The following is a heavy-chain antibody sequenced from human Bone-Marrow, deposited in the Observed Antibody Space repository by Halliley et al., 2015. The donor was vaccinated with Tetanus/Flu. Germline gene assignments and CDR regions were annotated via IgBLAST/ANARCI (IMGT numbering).Heavy chain of an antibody. V-gene: IGHV4-4*01. CDR2: SHSGKP. CDR3: ARGDDHGYGDYYIDS. D-gene: IGHD4-17*01. Sequence: SHSGKPTYNPPLKSQVSISVDLSKNQLSLRMRSVTAADTAVYCCARGDDHGYGDYYIDSWGQGVLVTVSP. J-gene: IGHJ4*02.